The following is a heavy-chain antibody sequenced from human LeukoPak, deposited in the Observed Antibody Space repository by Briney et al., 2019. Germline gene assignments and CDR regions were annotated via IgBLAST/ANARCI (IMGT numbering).Heavy chain of an antibody. V-gene: IGHV3-21*01. Sequence: GGSLRLSCAASGFRLSDYDMNWVRRAPGKGLEWVSSISTGSRYIYYAYSVKGRFTISRDDAKNSLHLQMDYLRAEDTAVYYCARADCSGSTCYLRRSWFDPWGQGTLVTVSS. CDR2: ISTGSRYI. J-gene: IGHJ5*02. CDR3: ARADCSGSTCYLRRSWFDP. CDR1: GFRLSDYD. D-gene: IGHD2-2*01.